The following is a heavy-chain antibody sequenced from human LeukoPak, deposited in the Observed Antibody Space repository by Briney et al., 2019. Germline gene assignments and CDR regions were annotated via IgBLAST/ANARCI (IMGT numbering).Heavy chain of an antibody. D-gene: IGHD3-22*01. J-gene: IGHJ4*02. V-gene: IGHV3-21*01. CDR2: ISSSSSYI. Sequence: GGSLRLSCAASGFTFSSYSMNWVRRAPGKGLEWVSSISSSSSYIYYADSVKGRFTISRDNAKNSLYLQMNSLRAEDTAVYYCARGTYYYDSSGYYYFDYWGQGTLVTVSS. CDR1: GFTFSSYS. CDR3: ARGTYYYDSSGYYYFDY.